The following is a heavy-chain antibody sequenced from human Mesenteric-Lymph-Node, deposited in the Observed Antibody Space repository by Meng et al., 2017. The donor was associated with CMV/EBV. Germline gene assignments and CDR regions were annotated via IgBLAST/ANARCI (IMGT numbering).Heavy chain of an antibody. D-gene: IGHD6-19*01. J-gene: IGHJ2*01. Sequence: TVSRDSSSMGAYSWTWIRQYAGKGLEWIGYIYYSGSTYYNPSLQSRLAISADTSKNQFSLKLNSVTAADTAVYYCARDNSGWGWYFDLWGRGSLVTVSS. V-gene: IGHV4-31*02. CDR3: ARDNSGWGWYFDL. CDR2: IYYSGST. CDR1: RDSSSMGAYS.